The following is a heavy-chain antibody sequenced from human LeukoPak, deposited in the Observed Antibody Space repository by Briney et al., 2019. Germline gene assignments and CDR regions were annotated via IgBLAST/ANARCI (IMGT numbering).Heavy chain of an antibody. J-gene: IGHJ4*02. D-gene: IGHD4-17*01. CDR1: GGSISGTTYY. CDR2: SHYSGSS. CDR3: ARPLTPYGDYAY. Sequence: SETLSLTCTVSGGSISGTTYYWGWIRQPPGKGLEWIGSSHYSGSSYYNPSLRSRIIMSVDTSNDQFSLKLRSVTAADTAVYYCARPLTPYGDYAYWGQGTLVTVSS. V-gene: IGHV4-39*01.